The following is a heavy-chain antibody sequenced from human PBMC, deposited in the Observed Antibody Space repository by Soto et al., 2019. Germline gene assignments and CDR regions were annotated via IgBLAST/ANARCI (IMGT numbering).Heavy chain of an antibody. Sequence: SETLSLTCTVSGGSISGGDYSWSWVRQSPGKGLEWIGHIYNSGITYYNPSLKSRVVISIDTSRNQFSLRLNSLTAADRAVYFCARGVTVFGLVSRRWFDPWCQGTVVTVSS. J-gene: IGHJ5*02. D-gene: IGHD3-3*01. V-gene: IGHV4-30-4*01. CDR3: ARGVTVFGLVSRRWFDP. CDR1: GGSISGGDYS. CDR2: IYNSGIT.